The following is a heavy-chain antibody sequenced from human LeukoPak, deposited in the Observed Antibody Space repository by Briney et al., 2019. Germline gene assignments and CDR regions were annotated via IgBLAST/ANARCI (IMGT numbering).Heavy chain of an antibody. Sequence: SETLSLTCTVSGGSISSSSYYWGWIRQPPGKGLEWIGSIYYSGSTYYNPSLKSRVTISVDTSKNQFSLKLSSVTAADTAVYYCARVLAVAHRADAFDIWGQGTMVTVSS. CDR1: GGSISSSSYY. J-gene: IGHJ3*02. CDR3: ARVLAVAHRADAFDI. D-gene: IGHD6-19*01. V-gene: IGHV4-39*07. CDR2: IYYSGST.